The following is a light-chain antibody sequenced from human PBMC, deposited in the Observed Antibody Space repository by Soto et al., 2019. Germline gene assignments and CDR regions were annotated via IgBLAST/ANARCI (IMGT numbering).Light chain of an antibody. V-gene: IGKV1-39*01. CDR1: QSITSY. CDR2: AAS. J-gene: IGKJ1*01. CDR3: QQSYRIPRT. Sequence: DIQMTQSPSSLSASVGDRVTITCRASQSITSYLNWYQQKPGKAPKLLSYAASSLQSGVPSRFSGSGSGTDFTLTISSLQPEDFATYYCQQSYRIPRTCGQGTKVGI.